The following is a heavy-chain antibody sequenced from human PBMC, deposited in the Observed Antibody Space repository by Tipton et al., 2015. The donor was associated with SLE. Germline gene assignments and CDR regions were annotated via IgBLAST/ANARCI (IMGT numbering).Heavy chain of an antibody. V-gene: IGHV4-59*01. CDR1: GGSINTYF. Sequence: TLSLTCTVSGGSINTYFWSWIRQPPGKGLEWIGYIYYSGSTNYNPSPKSRVTISVDTSKNQFSLKLSSVTAADTAVYYCARGYGDYSNWFDPWGQGTLVTVSS. CDR2: IYYSGST. D-gene: IGHD4-17*01. CDR3: ARGYGDYSNWFDP. J-gene: IGHJ5*02.